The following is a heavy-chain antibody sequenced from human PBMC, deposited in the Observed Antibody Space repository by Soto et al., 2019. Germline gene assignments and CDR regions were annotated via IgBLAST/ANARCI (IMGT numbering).Heavy chain of an antibody. D-gene: IGHD3-16*01. CDR2: IYYSGST. V-gene: IGHV4-59*01. Sequence: SETLSLTCTVSGGSISSYYWSWIRQPPGKGLEWIGYIYYSGSTNYNPSLKSRVTISVDTSKNQFSLKLSSVTAADTAVYYCARDRQKGGADFDYWGQGTLVTVSS. CDR3: ARDRQKGGADFDY. J-gene: IGHJ4*02. CDR1: GGSISSYY.